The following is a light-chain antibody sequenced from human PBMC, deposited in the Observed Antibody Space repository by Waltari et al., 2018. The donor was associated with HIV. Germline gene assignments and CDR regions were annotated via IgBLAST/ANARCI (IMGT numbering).Light chain of an antibody. CDR2: GAS. CDR3: QQYSNWPPNT. CDR1: QSVSSN. J-gene: IGKJ2*01. Sequence: EIVMTQSPATLSVSPGERAALSCRSSQSVSSNLAWYQQKPGQAPRLLIYGASTRATGTPARFSGSGSGTEFTLTISGLQSEDFAVYFCQQYSNWPPNTFGQGTKLEIK. V-gene: IGKV3-15*01.